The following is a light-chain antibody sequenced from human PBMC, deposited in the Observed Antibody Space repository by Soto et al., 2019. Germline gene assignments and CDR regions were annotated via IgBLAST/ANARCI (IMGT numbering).Light chain of an antibody. CDR2: RAS. CDR1: QNIYSN. Sequence: EIVMTQSPATLSVSPGERATLSCRASQNIYSNVAWYQQRPGQAPRLLIYRASTRATGIPARFSGSGSGTEFTLTISSLQSEDFAVYYCQQYNNWPQTFGQGTKVDI. J-gene: IGKJ1*01. CDR3: QQYNNWPQT. V-gene: IGKV3-15*01.